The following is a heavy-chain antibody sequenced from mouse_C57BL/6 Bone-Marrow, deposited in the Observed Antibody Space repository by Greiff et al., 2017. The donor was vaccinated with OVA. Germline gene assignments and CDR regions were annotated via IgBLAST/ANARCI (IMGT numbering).Heavy chain of an antibody. CDR2: IYPGSGST. CDR3: ARGRITAVVD. D-gene: IGHD1-1*01. V-gene: IGHV1-55*01. CDR1: GYTFTSYW. Sequence: QVQLQQPGAELVKPGASVKMSCKASGYTFTSYWITWVKQRPGQGLEWIGDIYPGSGSTNYNEKFKCKATLTVDTSSSTAYMQLSSLTSEDYAVYYCARGRITAVVDWGQGTLVTVSA. J-gene: IGHJ3*01.